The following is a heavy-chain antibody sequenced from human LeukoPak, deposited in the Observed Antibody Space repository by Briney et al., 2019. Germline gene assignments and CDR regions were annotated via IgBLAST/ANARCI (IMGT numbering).Heavy chain of an antibody. CDR1: GFTFSSYA. Sequence: GGSLRLSCAASGFTFSSYAMHWVRQAPGKGLEWVAVISYDGSNKYYADSVKGRFTISRDNSKNTLYLQMNSLRAEDTAVYYCARDPEALDYYGSTMDYYYGMDVWGQGTTVTVSS. CDR3: ARDPEALDYYGSTMDYYYGMDV. J-gene: IGHJ6*02. D-gene: IGHD3-22*01. V-gene: IGHV3-30-3*01. CDR2: ISYDGSNK.